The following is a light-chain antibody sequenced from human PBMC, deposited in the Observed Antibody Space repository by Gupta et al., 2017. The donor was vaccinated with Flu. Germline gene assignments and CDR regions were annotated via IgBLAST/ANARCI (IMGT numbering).Light chain of an antibody. J-gene: IGLJ3*02. CDR3: SSYSRRTTPVV. Sequence: QSALTQPSSTSASPGHAITISCTGTSSDVGGYNFVSWYQQYPGKAPKVMIYEVSKRPSGVSNRFSGSKSGNTASLTISGLQAEDEADYYCSSYSRRTTPVVFGGGTKLTVL. CDR1: SSDVGGYNF. V-gene: IGLV2-14*01. CDR2: EVS.